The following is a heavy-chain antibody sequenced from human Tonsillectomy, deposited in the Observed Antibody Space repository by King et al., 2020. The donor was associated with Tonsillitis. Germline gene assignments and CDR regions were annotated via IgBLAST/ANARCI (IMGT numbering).Heavy chain of an antibody. CDR2: IIPIFGTA. CDR3: AREFRVGRRGEDDFWSGSYRYGMDV. J-gene: IGHJ6*02. Sequence: VQLVESGAEVKKPGSSVKVSCKASGGTFSSYAISWVRQAPGQGLEWMGGIIPIFGTANYAQKFQGRVTITADESTSTAYMELSSLRSEDTAVYYCAREFRVGRRGEDDFWSGSYRYGMDVWGQGTTVTVSS. D-gene: IGHD3-3*01. CDR1: GGTFSSYA. V-gene: IGHV1-69*01.